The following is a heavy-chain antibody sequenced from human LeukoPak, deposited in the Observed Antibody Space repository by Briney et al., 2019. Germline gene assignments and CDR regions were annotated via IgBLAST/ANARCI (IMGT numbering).Heavy chain of an antibody. J-gene: IGHJ4*02. D-gene: IGHD1-26*01. Sequence: GRPLLLSCAASGFTFSSYGMHWVRQAPGKGQEWVAVISYDGSNKYYADSVKGRFTISRDNSKYTLYLQMNSLRAEDTAVYYCAKVLGSYSFDYWGQGTLVTVSS. CDR2: ISYDGSNK. CDR1: GFTFSSYG. V-gene: IGHV3-30*18. CDR3: AKVLGSYSFDY.